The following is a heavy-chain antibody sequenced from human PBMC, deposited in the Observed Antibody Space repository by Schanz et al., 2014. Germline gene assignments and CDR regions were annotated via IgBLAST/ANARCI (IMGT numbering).Heavy chain of an antibody. CDR2: ISRDGTTS. CDR1: GFTFGNFF. Sequence: VQLVESGGGLVQPGGSLRLSCAASGFTFGNFFMSWVRQAPGKGLEWLSYISRDGTTSYYADSVKGRFTISRDNAKNSLYLQMNSLRAEDTAVYYCARDKGGYYPFDYWGQGTLVTVSS. D-gene: IGHD3-3*01. CDR3: ARDKGGYYPFDY. V-gene: IGHV3-11*04. J-gene: IGHJ4*02.